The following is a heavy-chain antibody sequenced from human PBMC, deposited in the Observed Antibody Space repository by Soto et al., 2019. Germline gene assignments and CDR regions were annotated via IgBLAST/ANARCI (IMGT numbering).Heavy chain of an antibody. CDR2: ISSDGSST. J-gene: IGHJ4*02. CDR3: VGHYYGSIDY. CDR1: GFSFKTNW. V-gene: IGHV3-74*01. Sequence: LRLSCAVSGFSFKTNWMHWVRQAPGKGLMWVSRISSDGSSTTYADSVKGRFTISRDNAKNTLYLQMNNLRAEDTAVYYCVGHYYGSIDYWGQGIMVTVSS. D-gene: IGHD3-10*01.